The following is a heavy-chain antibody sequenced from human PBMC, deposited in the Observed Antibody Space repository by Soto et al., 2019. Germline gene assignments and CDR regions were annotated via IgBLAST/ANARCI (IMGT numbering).Heavy chain of an antibody. CDR3: AREYCSGGSCYQG. D-gene: IGHD2-15*01. V-gene: IGHV4-34*01. CDR2: INHSGST. Sequence: QVQLQQWGAGLLKPSETLSLTCAVYGGSFSGYYWSWIRQPPGKGLEWIGEINHSGSTNYNPSLKSRVTISVDTSKNQCSLKLSSVTAADTAVYYCAREYCSGGSCYQGWGQGTLVTVSS. J-gene: IGHJ4*02. CDR1: GGSFSGYY.